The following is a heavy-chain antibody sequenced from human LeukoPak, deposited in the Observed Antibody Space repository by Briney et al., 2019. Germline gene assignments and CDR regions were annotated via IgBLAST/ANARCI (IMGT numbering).Heavy chain of an antibody. CDR2: ISAYNGNT. CDR1: GYTFTCYG. J-gene: IGHJ3*02. CDR3: ARGYYDFWSGYDAFDI. D-gene: IGHD3-3*01. Sequence: GASVKVSCKASGYTFTCYGISWVRQAPGQGLEWMGWISAYNGNTNYAQKLQGRVTMTTDTSTSTAYMELRSLRSDDTAVYYCARGYYDFWSGYDAFDIWGQGTMVTVSS. V-gene: IGHV1-18*01.